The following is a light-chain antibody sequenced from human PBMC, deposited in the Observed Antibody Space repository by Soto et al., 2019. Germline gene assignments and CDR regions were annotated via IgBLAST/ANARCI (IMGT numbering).Light chain of an antibody. V-gene: IGKV3-20*01. Sequence: EIVLTQSPGTPSLSPGERATLSCQASQSVSSSYLAWYQQKPGQAPRLLIYGASSRATGIPDRFSGSGSGTDFTLTIKRLEPEDFAVYYCEQYDKSITFGGGTKLDIK. CDR1: QSVSSSY. CDR3: EQYDKSIT. CDR2: GAS. J-gene: IGKJ4*01.